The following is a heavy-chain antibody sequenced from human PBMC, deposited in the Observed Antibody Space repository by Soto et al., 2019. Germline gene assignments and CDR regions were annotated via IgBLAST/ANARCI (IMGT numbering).Heavy chain of an antibody. CDR3: ARRAFGSSRSFDI. V-gene: IGHV3-23*01. Sequence: PGGSLRLSCAASGFAFSSHPMSWVRQAPERGLEWVSGISDSGDLTYNADSVKGRFTISRDNSENTLFLQMNSLRAEDTAVYYCARRAFGSSRSFDILGQGTMVTVPS. D-gene: IGHD6-6*01. CDR2: ISDSGDLT. J-gene: IGHJ3*02. CDR1: GFAFSSHP.